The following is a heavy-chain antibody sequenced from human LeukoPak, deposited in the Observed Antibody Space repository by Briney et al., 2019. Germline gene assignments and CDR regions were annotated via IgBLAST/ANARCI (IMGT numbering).Heavy chain of an antibody. CDR2: IHFAGSNK. D-gene: IGHD6-19*01. V-gene: IGHV3-30*02. J-gene: IGHJ4*02. CDR3: TRNSGWCGVS. CDR1: GFTFSTYG. Sequence: WGSLRLSCAASGFTFSTYGMHWVRQAPGKGLEWVAFIHFAGSNKYYADSVKGRFTISRDNSKSTLFLQLSSLRADDTAVYYCTRNSGWCGVSWGQGTLVTVSS.